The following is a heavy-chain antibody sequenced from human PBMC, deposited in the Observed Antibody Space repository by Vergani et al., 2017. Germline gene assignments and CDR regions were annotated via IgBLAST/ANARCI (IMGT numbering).Heavy chain of an antibody. J-gene: IGHJ3*02. CDR1: GFTVSSNY. D-gene: IGHD4-17*01. Sequence: EVQLVESGGGLVQPGGSLRLSCAASGFTVSSNYMSWVRQAPGKGLEWVSVIYSGDSTYYADSVKGRFTISRDNSKNTLYLQMNSLRPEDTAVYYCARGMTTETTDLDGFDIWGQGTMVSVSS. CDR2: IYSGDST. V-gene: IGHV3-66*02. CDR3: ARGMTTETTDLDGFDI.